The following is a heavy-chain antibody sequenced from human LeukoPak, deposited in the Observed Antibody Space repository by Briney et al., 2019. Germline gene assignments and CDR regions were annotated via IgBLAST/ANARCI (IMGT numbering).Heavy chain of an antibody. CDR3: ARSDDYSNYDLDY. Sequence: ASVKVSCKASGYTFTSYDINWVRQATGQGLEWMGWMNPNSGNTGYAQRFQGRVTITRNNSINTAYMELNSLRSEDTAVYYCARSDDYSNYDLDYWGQGTLVTVSS. CDR2: MNPNSGNT. CDR1: GYTFTSYD. V-gene: IGHV1-8*03. D-gene: IGHD4-11*01. J-gene: IGHJ4*02.